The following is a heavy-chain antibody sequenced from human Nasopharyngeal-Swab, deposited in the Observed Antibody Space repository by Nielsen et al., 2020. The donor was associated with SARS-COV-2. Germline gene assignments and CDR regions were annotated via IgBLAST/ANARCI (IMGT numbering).Heavy chain of an antibody. D-gene: IGHD7-27*01. CDR2: IYSGGST. Sequence: GESLKISCAASGFTVSSNYMSWVRQAPGKGLEWVSVIYSGGSTYYADSVKGRFTISRHNSKNTLYLHMNSLRAEDTAVYYCARDLGSYGMDVWGQGTTVTVSS. V-gene: IGHV3-53*04. CDR3: ARDLGSYGMDV. J-gene: IGHJ6*02. CDR1: GFTVSSNY.